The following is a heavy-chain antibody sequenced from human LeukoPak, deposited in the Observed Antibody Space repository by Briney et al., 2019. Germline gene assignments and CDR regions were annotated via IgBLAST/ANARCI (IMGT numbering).Heavy chain of an antibody. V-gene: IGHV3-21*01. CDR2: ISSSSSYI. D-gene: IGHD2-2*01. J-gene: IGHJ4*02. Sequence: GGSLRLSCAASGFSISRYSMNWVRQAPGKGLEWVSSISSSSSYIYYADSVKGRFTISRDNAKNSLYLQMNSLRAEDTAVYYCASVPLGHRGYFDYWGQGTLVTVSS. CDR3: ASVPLGHRGYFDY. CDR1: GFSISRYS.